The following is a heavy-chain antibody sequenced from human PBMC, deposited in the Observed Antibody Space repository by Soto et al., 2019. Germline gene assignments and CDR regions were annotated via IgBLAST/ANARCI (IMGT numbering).Heavy chain of an antibody. D-gene: IGHD3-16*01. CDR1: GYTFTGYY. Sequence: ASVKVSCKASGYTFTGYYVHWVRQAPGQGLEWMGWINPNSGGTNYAQKFQGWVTLTRDTSITTAYMELSRLTSDDTAVYYCARDAIFNSYGTYFDYWGQGSLVTVSS. CDR2: INPNSGGT. CDR3: ARDAIFNSYGTYFDY. J-gene: IGHJ4*02. V-gene: IGHV1-2*04.